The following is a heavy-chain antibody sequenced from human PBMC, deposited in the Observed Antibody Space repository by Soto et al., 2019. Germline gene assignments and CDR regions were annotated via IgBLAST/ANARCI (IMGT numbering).Heavy chain of an antibody. CDR3: AGIEKYYYYGMDV. CDR2: IYYSGST. CDR1: GGSISSSSYY. Sequence: SGTLSLTCTVSGGSISSSSYYWGWIRQPPGKGLEWIGSIYYSGSTYYNPSLKSRVTISVDTSKNQFSLKLSSVTAADTAVYYCAGIEKYYYYGMDVWGQGTTVTVS. J-gene: IGHJ6*02. D-gene: IGHD1-20*01. V-gene: IGHV4-39*01.